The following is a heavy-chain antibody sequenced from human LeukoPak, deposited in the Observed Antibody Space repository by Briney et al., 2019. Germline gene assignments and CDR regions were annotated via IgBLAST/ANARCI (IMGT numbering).Heavy chain of an antibody. CDR2: IRYDGSNK. D-gene: IGHD1-1*01. V-gene: IGHV3-30*02. CDR3: AKDLERRPYWYYYMDV. Sequence: GSLRLSCAASGFTFSSYGMHWVRQAPGKGLEWVAFIRYDGSNKYYADSVKGRFTISRDNSKNTLYLQMNSLRAEDTAVYYCAKDLERRPYWYYYMDVWGKGTTVTVSS. CDR1: GFTFSSYG. J-gene: IGHJ6*03.